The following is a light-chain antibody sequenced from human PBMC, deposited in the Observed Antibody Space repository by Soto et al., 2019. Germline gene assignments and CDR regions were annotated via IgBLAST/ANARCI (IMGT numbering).Light chain of an antibody. J-gene: IGKJ4*01. CDR1: QGINSY. CDR3: QKYNSAPPLT. Sequence: DIQMTQSPSSLSASVGDRVTITCRASQGINSYLAWYQQKPGKVPKLLIYAASTLQSGVPSRFSGSGSGTDVTLTISSLQPEDVATYYCQKYNSAPPLTFGGGTKVQIK. CDR2: AAS. V-gene: IGKV1-27*01.